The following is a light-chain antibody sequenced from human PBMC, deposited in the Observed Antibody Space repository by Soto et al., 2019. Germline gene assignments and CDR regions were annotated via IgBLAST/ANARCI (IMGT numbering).Light chain of an antibody. CDR2: GAS. CDR3: QQYHSSSIT. CDR1: QSFVIIY. J-gene: IGKJ5*01. Sequence: EILLTQSPGTLSFSPWEIATLSCSVSQSFVIIYLAWYQQKPGQAPRLLIYGASSRATGIPDRFRGSGSGTDFTLTISRLEPEDFATYYCQQYHSSSITFGQGTRLEIK. V-gene: IGKV3-20*01.